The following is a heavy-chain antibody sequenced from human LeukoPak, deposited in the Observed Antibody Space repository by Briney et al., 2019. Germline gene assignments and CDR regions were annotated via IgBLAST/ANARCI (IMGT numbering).Heavy chain of an antibody. CDR1: GGSISSFY. Sequence: SETLSLTCTVSGGSISSFYWSWIRQPPGKGLEWIGYIYYSGSTNYNPSLKSRVTISVDTSKNQFSLKLSSVTAADTAVYYCARGGSGSEPIQDYWGQGTLVTVSS. D-gene: IGHD3-10*01. CDR3: ARGGSGSEPIQDY. V-gene: IGHV4-59*01. J-gene: IGHJ4*02. CDR2: IYYSGST.